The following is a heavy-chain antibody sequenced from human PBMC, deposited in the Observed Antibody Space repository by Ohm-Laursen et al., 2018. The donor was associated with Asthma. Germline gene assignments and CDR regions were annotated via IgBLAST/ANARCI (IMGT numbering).Heavy chain of an antibody. V-gene: IGHV3-30*18. CDR1: GFTFSSYG. CDR3: ANMDV. Sequence: SLRLSCAAPGFTFSSYGMHWVRQAPGKGLEWVAVISYDGSNKYYADSVKGRFTISRDNSKNTLYLQMNSLRAEDTAVYYCANMDVWGQGTTVTVSS. CDR2: ISYDGSNK. J-gene: IGHJ6*02.